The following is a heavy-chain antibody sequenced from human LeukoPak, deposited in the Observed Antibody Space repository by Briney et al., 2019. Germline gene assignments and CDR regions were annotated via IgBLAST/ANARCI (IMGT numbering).Heavy chain of an antibody. CDR2: ISTSSSYI. D-gene: IGHD3-22*01. V-gene: IGHV3-21*01. Sequence: MSGGSHCLSCAASGFIFSSYCMNWVRQAPGKGLEWVSSISTSSSYIYYADSVKGRFTISRDNAKNSLYLQMNSLRDEDTAVYYCARAAPYYYDSSAYSAFDSWGQGTMVTVSA. J-gene: IGHJ3*02. CDR1: GFIFSSYC. CDR3: ARAAPYYYDSSAYSAFDS.